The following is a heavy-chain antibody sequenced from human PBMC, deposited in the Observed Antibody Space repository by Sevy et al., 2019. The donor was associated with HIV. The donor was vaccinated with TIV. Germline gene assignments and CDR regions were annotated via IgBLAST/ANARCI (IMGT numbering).Heavy chain of an antibody. Sequence: ASVKVSCKASGGTLNNYGMNWVRQAPGQGLEWMGGIIPSVGIASYAQKIKGRAAIYADTSTSTLYLEVGRLRSDDTAVYFCASVRPCGGDCYFFDTWGQGTLVTVSS. J-gene: IGHJ4*02. D-gene: IGHD2-21*02. CDR3: ASVRPCGGDCYFFDT. V-gene: IGHV1-69*10. CDR1: GGTLNNYG. CDR2: IIPSVGIA.